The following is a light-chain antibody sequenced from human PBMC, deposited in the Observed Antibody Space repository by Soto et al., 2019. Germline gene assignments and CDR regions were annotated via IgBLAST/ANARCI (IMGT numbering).Light chain of an antibody. V-gene: IGKV4-1*01. CDR1: QNILYSSNHKNY. J-gene: IGKJ1*01. CDR2: WAS. CDR3: QQYYGSPWT. Sequence: DIVMTQSPDSLAVSLGERATIDCKSSQNILYSSNHKNYLAWYQQKPGQPLRLPFYWASTRESGVPDRFSGSGSGAHFTLTINRLQPEDVAVYYCQQYYGSPWTFGQGPKVDIK.